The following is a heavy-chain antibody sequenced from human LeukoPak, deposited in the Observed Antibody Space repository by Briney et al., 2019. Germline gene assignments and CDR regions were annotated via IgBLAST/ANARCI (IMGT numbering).Heavy chain of an antibody. Sequence: ASVKVSCKASGYTFTSYGISWVRQAPGQGLEWMGWISAYNGNTNYAQKLQGRVTTTTGTSTSTAYMELRSLRSDDTAVYYCARDVIAAGDNWFDPWGQGTLVTVSS. CDR3: ARDVIAAGDNWFDP. V-gene: IGHV1-18*01. D-gene: IGHD6-13*01. CDR2: ISAYNGNT. J-gene: IGHJ5*02. CDR1: GYTFTSYG.